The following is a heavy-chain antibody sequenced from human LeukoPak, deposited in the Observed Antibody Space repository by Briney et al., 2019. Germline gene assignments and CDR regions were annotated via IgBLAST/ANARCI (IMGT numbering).Heavy chain of an antibody. J-gene: IGHJ4*02. Sequence: PSETLSLTCTVSGGSISSSSYYWGWIRQPPGKGLEWIVSIYYSGSTYNNPSLKSRVTISVDTSKNPFSLKLSSVTAADTAVYYCARLGYYYDSSAKGAFDYWGQGTLVTVPS. CDR1: GGSISSSSYY. V-gene: IGHV4-39*01. CDR2: IYYSGST. CDR3: ARLGYYYDSSAKGAFDY. D-gene: IGHD3-22*01.